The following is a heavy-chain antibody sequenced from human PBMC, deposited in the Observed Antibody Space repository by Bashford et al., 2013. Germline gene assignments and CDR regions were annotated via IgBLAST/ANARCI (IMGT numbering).Heavy chain of an antibody. V-gene: IGHV1-69*13. CDR2: IIPIFGTA. CDR1: GGTFSSYA. CDR3: ASSPYSSGWYSDYYYYYMDV. Sequence: SVKVSCKASGGTFSSYAISWVRQAPGQGLEWMGGIIPIFGTANYAQKFQGRVTITADESTSTAYMELSSLRSEDTAVYYCASSPYSSGWYSDYYYYYMDVWGKGTTVTVSS. D-gene: IGHD6-19*01. J-gene: IGHJ6*03.